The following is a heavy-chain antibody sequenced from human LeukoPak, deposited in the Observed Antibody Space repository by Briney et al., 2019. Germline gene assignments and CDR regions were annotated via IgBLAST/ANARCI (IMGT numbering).Heavy chain of an antibody. J-gene: IGHJ4*02. CDR1: GGSMNIYY. D-gene: IGHD5-18*01. Sequence: AESLSLTCTVAGGSMNIYYWSWIRQPPGKGLEWIGFISYSGTTTYNPSLRSRLTISVDTSKSQFYLKVSSVTAADTAVYYCASIDRGAYGYADYWGQGTLVTVSS. V-gene: IGHV4-59*08. CDR3: ASIDRGAYGYADY. CDR2: ISYSGTT.